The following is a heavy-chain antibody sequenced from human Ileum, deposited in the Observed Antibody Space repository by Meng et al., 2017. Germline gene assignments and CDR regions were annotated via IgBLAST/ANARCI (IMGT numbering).Heavy chain of an antibody. CDR3: TTVFRDGYNAYYYYYGMDV. D-gene: IGHD5-24*01. Sequence: GESLKISCAASGFTFSNAWMSWVRQAPGKGLEWVGRIKSKTDGGTTDYAAPVKGRFTISRDDSKNTLYLQMNSLKTEDTAVYYCTTVFRDGYNAYYYYYGMDVWGQGTTVTVFS. CDR1: GFTFSNAW. CDR2: IKSKTDGGTT. V-gene: IGHV3-15*01. J-gene: IGHJ6*02.